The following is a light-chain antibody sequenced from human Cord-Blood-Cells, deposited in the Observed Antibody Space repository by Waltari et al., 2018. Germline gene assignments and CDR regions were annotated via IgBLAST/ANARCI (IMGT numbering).Light chain of an antibody. J-gene: IGKJ1*01. Sequence: EIGLTQSPATLSLSPVERATLSCSASQSVSSYLAWYQQNPGQAPRLLIYDASHRATGIPARFSGSGSGTDFTLTISSLEPEDFAVYYCQQRSNWPPTFGQGTKVEIK. CDR2: DAS. CDR1: QSVSSY. V-gene: IGKV3-11*01. CDR3: QQRSNWPPT.